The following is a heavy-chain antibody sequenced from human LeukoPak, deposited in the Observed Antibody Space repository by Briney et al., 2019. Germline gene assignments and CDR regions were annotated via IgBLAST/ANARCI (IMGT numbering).Heavy chain of an antibody. D-gene: IGHD6-13*01. CDR3: ARGVAAAGKGPYNWFDP. J-gene: IGHJ5*02. CDR1: GFTVSSNY. Sequence: PGGSLRLSCAASGFTVSSNYMSWVRQAPGKGLEWGSVIYSGGSTYYADSVKGGFTISRDNSKNTLYLQMNSLRAEDTAVYYCARGVAAAGKGPYNWFDPWGQGTLVTVSS. CDR2: IYSGGST. V-gene: IGHV3-53*01.